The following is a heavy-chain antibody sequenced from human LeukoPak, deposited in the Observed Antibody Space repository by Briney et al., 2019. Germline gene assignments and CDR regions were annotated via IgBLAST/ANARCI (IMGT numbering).Heavy chain of an antibody. CDR2: IGYSGRDT. V-gene: IGHV3-21*05. Sequence: GGSLRLSCEASGFSFNTYGMNWVRQAPGKGLEWISYIGYSGRDTYYADSVKGRFTISRDSAGKSLYLQMNSLRAEDTAVYYCARRDGYYMDVWGKGTTVSVSS. D-gene: IGHD2-21*02. J-gene: IGHJ6*03. CDR1: GFSFNTYG. CDR3: ARRDGYYMDV.